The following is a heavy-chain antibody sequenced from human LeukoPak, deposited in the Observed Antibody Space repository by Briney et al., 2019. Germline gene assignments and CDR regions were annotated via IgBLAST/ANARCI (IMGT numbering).Heavy chain of an antibody. Sequence: GGSLRLSCTASGFPYGSASMHWVRQAPGKGLEWVSGIQRDGTSPTYADSVKGRFIISRDNATGSVYLQMNILRAEDTAVYYCSRGHYGPDYWGQGTLVTVSS. V-gene: IGHV3-74*01. CDR3: SRGHYGPDY. CDR1: GFPYGSAS. CDR2: IQRDGTSP. D-gene: IGHD3-16*01. J-gene: IGHJ4*02.